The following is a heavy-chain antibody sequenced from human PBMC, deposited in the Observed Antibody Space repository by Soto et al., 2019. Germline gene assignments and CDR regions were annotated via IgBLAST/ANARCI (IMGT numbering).Heavy chain of an antibody. CDR2: SSSNGGST. V-gene: IGHV3-64D*09. CDR3: VKDGTKTGAQDWYLDL. J-gene: IGHJ2*01. Sequence: GGSLRIYCSASGFTFSRYAMHWVRQAQGKGLEYVSASSSNGGSTYYANSVKGRFTISRDNSKNTLYLQMSNLRAEDTAVYYCVKDGTKTGAQDWYLDLLGRGTRVTGSS. D-gene: IGHD1-1*01. CDR1: GFTFSRYA.